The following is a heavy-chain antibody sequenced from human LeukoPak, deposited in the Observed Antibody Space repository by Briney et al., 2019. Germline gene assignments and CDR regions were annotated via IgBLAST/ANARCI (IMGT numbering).Heavy chain of an antibody. V-gene: IGHV4-59*08. CDR1: GASISDSS. D-gene: IGHD6-19*01. J-gene: IGHJ5*02. CDR3: ARVTAVAGTRWFDP. CDR2: IYNTEGT. Sequence: PSETLSLTFAASGASISDSSWSWIRQPPGKGLEWIGYIYNTEGTTYNPSLRSRVTISADTSKNQFSLKLSSVTAADTAVYCWARVTAVAGTRWFDPWGQGTLVTVSS.